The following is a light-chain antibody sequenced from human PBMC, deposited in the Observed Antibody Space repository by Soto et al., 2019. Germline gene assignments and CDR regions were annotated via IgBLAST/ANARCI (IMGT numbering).Light chain of an antibody. V-gene: IGKV1-5*03. CDR1: RSSSSW. Sequence: DIHMTQSPSTLSASVGDRATITSRASRSSSSWLAWYQQRPGKAPKLLIYKASSLESGVPSRFSGGGSGTEFTLTISSLQPDDLATYYCQEYNSYPLYTFGQGT. CDR2: KAS. J-gene: IGKJ2*01. CDR3: QEYNSYPLYT.